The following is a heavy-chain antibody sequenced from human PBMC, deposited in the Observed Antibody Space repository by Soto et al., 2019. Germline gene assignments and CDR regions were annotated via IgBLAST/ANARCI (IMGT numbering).Heavy chain of an antibody. Sequence: QLQLQESGPGLVKPSETLSLTCTVSGGSISSSSYYWGWIRQPPGKGLEWIGSIYYSGSTYSNPSLKSRVTISVDTSKTQFSLQLSSVTAADTAVYYCATWRDAICTYYFDYWGQGTLVTVSS. CDR3: ATWRDAICTYYFDY. CDR2: IYYSGST. J-gene: IGHJ4*02. CDR1: GGSISSSSYY. V-gene: IGHV4-39*01. D-gene: IGHD2-21*01.